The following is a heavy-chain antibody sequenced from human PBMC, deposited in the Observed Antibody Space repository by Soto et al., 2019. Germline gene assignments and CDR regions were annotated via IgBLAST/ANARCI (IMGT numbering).Heavy chain of an antibody. CDR1: GYSFATSG. CDR3: ARAGQYYDASGYAN. D-gene: IGHD3-22*01. CDR2: ISVYNGNT. V-gene: IGHV1-18*01. J-gene: IGHJ4*02. Sequence: QVQLVQSGAEAKKPGSSVKVSCKTSGYSFATSGMSWVRQAPGQGLEWMGWISVYNGNTNYDQNLQDRVTMTTDTSTNTAYLEVRNLRSDDTAVYYCARAGQYYDASGYANWGQGTLVTVSS.